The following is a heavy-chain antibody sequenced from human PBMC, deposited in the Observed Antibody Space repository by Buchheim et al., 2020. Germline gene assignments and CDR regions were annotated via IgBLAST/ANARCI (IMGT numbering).Heavy chain of an antibody. D-gene: IGHD2-15*01. V-gene: IGHV3-30*18. CDR3: AKIIVTVGPIAYDY. CDR1: GFTFSSHG. Sequence: QVQLVESGGGVVQPGRSLRLSCAASGFTFSSHGMHWVRQAPGKGLEWLAVISYDGSSKNYGDSVKGRFTISRDNSKNTVYLQMNSLRAEDTAVYYCAKIIVTVGPIAYDYWGQGTL. J-gene: IGHJ4*02. CDR2: ISYDGSSK.